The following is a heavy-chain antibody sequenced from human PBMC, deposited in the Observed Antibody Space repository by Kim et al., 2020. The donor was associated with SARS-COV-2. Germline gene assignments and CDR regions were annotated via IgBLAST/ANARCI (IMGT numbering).Heavy chain of an antibody. CDR1: GGSFSIYA. D-gene: IGHD3-10*01. Sequence: SETLSLTCTVYGGSFSIYAWSWIRQSPGKGLEWIGEINHGGATNYNPSLKNRVTISVDTSNNHFSLRLTSVTAADTAVYYCARYCGSENYCLHYWGQGTLVTVSS. V-gene: IGHV4-34*01. J-gene: IGHJ4*02. CDR3: ARYCGSENYCLHY. CDR2: INHGGAT.